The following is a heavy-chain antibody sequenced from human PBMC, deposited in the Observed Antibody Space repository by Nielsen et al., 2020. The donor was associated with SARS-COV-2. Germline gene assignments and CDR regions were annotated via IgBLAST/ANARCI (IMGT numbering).Heavy chain of an antibody. J-gene: IGHJ6*02. Sequence: GGSLRLSCGASGLTISSSFMSWVRQAAGKGLDWVSVIYTDGSTSHADSVKGRFTISRNNSKNTLYLQMNSLRAEDTAVYYCARDNWGRMDVWGQGTTVTVSS. D-gene: IGHD7-27*01. CDR2: IYTDGST. CDR3: ARDNWGRMDV. V-gene: IGHV3-66*01. CDR1: GLTISSSF.